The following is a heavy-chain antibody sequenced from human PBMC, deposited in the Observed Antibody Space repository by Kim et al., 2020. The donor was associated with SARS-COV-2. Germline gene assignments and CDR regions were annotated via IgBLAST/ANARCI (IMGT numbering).Heavy chain of an antibody. D-gene: IGHD6-6*01. Sequence: VDALRGRFAVTRDNAKNCLYLQMNSQRAEDTAVYYCAIGPYPGYSSYWFDYWGQGTLVTVSS. V-gene: IGHV3-7*01. J-gene: IGHJ4*02. CDR3: AIGPYPGYSSYWFDY.